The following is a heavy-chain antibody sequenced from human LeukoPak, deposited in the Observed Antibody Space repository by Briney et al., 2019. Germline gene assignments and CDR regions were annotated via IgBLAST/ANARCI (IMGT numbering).Heavy chain of an antibody. D-gene: IGHD6-13*01. CDR3: ARATHSSSWYYYYYYYMDV. CDR1: GGSISSYY. Sequence: PSETLSLTCTVSGGSISSYYWSWIRQPPGKGLEWASIIYSGGSTYYADSVKGRFTISRDNAKNTLYLHMNSLRAEDTAVYYCARATHSSSWYYYYYYYMDVWGKGTTVTISS. V-gene: IGHV3-66*01. CDR2: IYSGGST. J-gene: IGHJ6*03.